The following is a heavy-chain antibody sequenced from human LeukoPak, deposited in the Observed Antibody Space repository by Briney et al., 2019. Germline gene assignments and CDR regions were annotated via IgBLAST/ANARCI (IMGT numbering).Heavy chain of an antibody. D-gene: IGHD4-17*01. Sequence: ASVKVSCKASGYTFTGYYMHWVRQAPGQGLEWMGWINPNSGGTNYAQKFQGRVTMTRDTSISTAYMELSRLRSDDTAVYYCARDRTTVTYFDYWGQGTLVTVSS. CDR3: ARDRTTVTYFDY. CDR1: GYTFTGYY. V-gene: IGHV1-2*02. CDR2: INPNSGGT. J-gene: IGHJ4*02.